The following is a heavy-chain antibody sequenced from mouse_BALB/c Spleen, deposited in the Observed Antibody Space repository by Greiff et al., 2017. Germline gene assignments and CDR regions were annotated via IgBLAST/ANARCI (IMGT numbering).Heavy chain of an antibody. V-gene: IGHV7-1*02. CDR1: GFTFSDFY. J-gene: IGHJ2*01. CDR3: ARENWDRGFDY. D-gene: IGHD4-1*01. Sequence: EVHLVESGGGLVQPGGSLRLSCATSGFTFSDFYMEWVRQPPGKRLEWIAASRNKANDYTTEYSASVKGRFIVSRDTSQSILYLQMNALRAEDTAIYYCARENWDRGFDYWGQGTTLTVSS. CDR2: SRNKANDYTT.